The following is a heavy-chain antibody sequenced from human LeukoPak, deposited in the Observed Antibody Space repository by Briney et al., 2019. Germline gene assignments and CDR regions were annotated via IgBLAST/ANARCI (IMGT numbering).Heavy chain of an antibody. CDR3: ANPYGLYYFDY. CDR2: ISGSGGGT. Sequence: SGGSLRLSCAASRFTFSSYAMSWVRQAPGKGLEWVSAISGSGGGTYYADSVKGRFTISRDNSKNTLYLQMNSLRAEDTAVYYCANPYGLYYFDYWGQGTLVTVSS. CDR1: RFTFSSYA. D-gene: IGHD4-17*01. V-gene: IGHV3-23*01. J-gene: IGHJ4*02.